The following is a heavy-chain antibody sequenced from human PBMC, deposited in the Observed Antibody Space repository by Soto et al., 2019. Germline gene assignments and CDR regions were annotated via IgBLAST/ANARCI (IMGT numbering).Heavy chain of an antibody. V-gene: IGHV3-7*01. J-gene: IGHJ4*02. CDR1: GLTFSTYW. CDR3: ARGGYCSSTSCSLFDY. D-gene: IGHD2-2*03. Sequence: GGSLRLSCAASGLTFSTYWMSWVRQAPGKGLEWVANIRQDGSQKYYVDSVKGRFTISRDNAKNSLYLQMNSLRADDTAVYYCARGGYCSSTSCSLFDYWGQGTLVTVSS. CDR2: IRQDGSQK.